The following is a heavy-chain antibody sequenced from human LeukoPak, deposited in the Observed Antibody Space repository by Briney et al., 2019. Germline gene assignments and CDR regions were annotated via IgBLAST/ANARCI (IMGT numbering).Heavy chain of an antibody. Sequence: SETLSLTCTVSGGSISSYYWSWIRQPPGKGLEWIGYIYYSGSTNYNPSLKSRVTISVDTSKNKFSLKLSSVTAADTAVYCCARGLLPPDSSRWGWYFDLWGRGTLVTVSS. CDR3: ARGLLPPDSSRWGWYFDL. CDR2: IYYSGST. D-gene: IGHD6-13*01. V-gene: IGHV4-59*01. CDR1: GGSISSYY. J-gene: IGHJ2*01.